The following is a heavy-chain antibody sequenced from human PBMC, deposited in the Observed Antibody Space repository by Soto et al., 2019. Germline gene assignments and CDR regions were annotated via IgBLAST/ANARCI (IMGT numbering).Heavy chain of an antibody. CDR1: RGSISSGGYY. J-gene: IGHJ3*02. Sequence: SETRSLTGTLPRGSISSGGYYWSWIRQHPGKGLEWVGYIYYSGNTYYNPPLMSLDTISVYPCKIQFCLKRSCVAAEDTAVYYCPRVDTLVVVVRDDAFGICGKGRKGTVSS. D-gene: IGHD3-22*01. V-gene: IGHV4-31*01. CDR2: IYYSGNT. CDR3: PRVDTLVVVVRDDAFGI.